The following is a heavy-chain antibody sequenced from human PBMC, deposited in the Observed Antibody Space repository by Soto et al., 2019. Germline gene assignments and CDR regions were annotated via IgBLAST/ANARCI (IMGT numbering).Heavy chain of an antibody. CDR2: ISSTGSTI. CDR3: ARDGYYYASGSYS. Sequence: PGGSLGLSCAAYGFSFSDFYMSWIRQAPGKGLEWVSYISSTGSTIYYADSVKGRFTISRDNAKNSLYLQMNSLRAEDTAVYYCARDGYYYASGSYSWGPGTLVTVSS. V-gene: IGHV3-11*01. D-gene: IGHD3-10*01. CDR1: GFSFSDFY. J-gene: IGHJ5*02.